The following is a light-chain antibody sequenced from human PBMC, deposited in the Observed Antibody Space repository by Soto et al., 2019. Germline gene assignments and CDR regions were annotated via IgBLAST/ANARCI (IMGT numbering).Light chain of an antibody. Sequence: DFQMTQSPSTLSASVGDRVTITCRASRSLSGWLAWYQQKPGKAPKLLIYKVSTLETGVPSRFSGSGSGTEFNLTINSLQPDDFATYHCQQYYGAWTFGQGTKVEI. J-gene: IGKJ1*01. CDR3: QQYYGAWT. CDR2: KVS. CDR1: RSLSGW. V-gene: IGKV1-5*03.